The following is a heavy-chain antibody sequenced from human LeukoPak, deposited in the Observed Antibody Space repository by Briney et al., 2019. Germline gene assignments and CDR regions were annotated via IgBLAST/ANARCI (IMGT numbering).Heavy chain of an antibody. Sequence: GGSLRLSCAASGFTFSSYSMNWVRQAPGKGLEWVSYISSSSSTIYYADSVKGRFTISRDNAKNSLYLQMNSLRAEDTAVYYCARDYVVGTYYYDPRLGFDIWGRGTMVSVSS. CDR3: ARDYVVGTYYYDPRLGFDI. V-gene: IGHV3-48*01. D-gene: IGHD3-22*01. J-gene: IGHJ3*02. CDR2: ISSSSSTI. CDR1: GFTFSSYS.